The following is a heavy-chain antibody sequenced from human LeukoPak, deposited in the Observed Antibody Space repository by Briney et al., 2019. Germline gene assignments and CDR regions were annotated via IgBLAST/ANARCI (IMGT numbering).Heavy chain of an antibody. V-gene: IGHV3-23*01. CDR2: ISGSGGST. J-gene: IGHJ4*02. CDR1: GFTYSRYP. CDR3: AKDGAASFDY. Sequence: GGSLRLSYAASGFTYSRYPMSWLRQAPGKGLEWVSAISGSGGSTYYAGSVKGRFTISRDNSKNTLYLQMNSLRAEDTAVYYCAKDGAASFDYWGQGTLVTVSS. D-gene: IGHD6-25*01.